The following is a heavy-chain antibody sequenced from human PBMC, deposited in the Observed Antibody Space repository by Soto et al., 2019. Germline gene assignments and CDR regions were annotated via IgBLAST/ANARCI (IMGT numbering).Heavy chain of an antibody. CDR3: ARRGRGQYYYDSSGYYGY. D-gene: IGHD3-22*01. V-gene: IGHV4-4*02. CDR2: IYHSGST. Sequence: SETLSLTCAVSGGSISSSNWWSWVRQPPGKGLEWIGEIYHSGSTNYNPSLKSRVTISVDKSKNQFSLKLSSVTAADTAVYYCARRGRGQYYYDSSGYYGYWGQGTLVTVS. CDR1: GGSISSSNW. J-gene: IGHJ4*02.